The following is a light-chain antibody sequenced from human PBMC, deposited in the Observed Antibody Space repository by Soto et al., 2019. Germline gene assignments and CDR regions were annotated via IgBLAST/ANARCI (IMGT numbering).Light chain of an antibody. Sequence: VLTQSPGTLSLSPGERATLSCRASQSVTSNYLAWYQQIPGQAPRLLLYDTSRRATAIPDRFSGSGSGTDFTLTISRLEPEDFAVYFCQHCGGSLAFGGGTKVEIK. CDR3: QHCGGSLA. CDR1: QSVTSNY. CDR2: DTS. J-gene: IGKJ4*01. V-gene: IGKV3-20*01.